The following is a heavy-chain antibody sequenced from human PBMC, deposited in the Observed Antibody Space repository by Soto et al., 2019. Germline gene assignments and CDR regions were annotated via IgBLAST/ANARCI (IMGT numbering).Heavy chain of an antibody. V-gene: IGHV3-7*03. CDR2: INQDGSEK. J-gene: IGHJ4*02. D-gene: IGHD3-16*01. CDR3: ARKMMGSFDS. Sequence: GGSLRLSCVASGFTFSRFWMSWIRQIPGKGLEWVAIINQDGSEKFYVDSVKGRFTISRDTAKNSLFLQMNSLRAEDTAVYYCARKMMGSFDSWGQGALVTVSS. CDR1: GFTFSRFW.